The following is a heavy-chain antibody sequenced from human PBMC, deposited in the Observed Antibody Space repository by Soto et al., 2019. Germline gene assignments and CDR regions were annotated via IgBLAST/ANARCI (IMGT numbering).Heavy chain of an antibody. J-gene: IGHJ4*02. V-gene: IGHV3-7*03. Sequence: VQLVESGGGVVQPGRSLRLSCAASGFTFSSYGMHWVRQAPGKGLEWLGNIKGDGSDAHYVDSVKGRFTISRDNAGNSIYLQMNNLRAEDTAMYYCARDPVTSDWGQGTLVTVSS. CDR2: IKGDGSDA. CDR1: GFTFSSYG. CDR3: ARDPVTSD.